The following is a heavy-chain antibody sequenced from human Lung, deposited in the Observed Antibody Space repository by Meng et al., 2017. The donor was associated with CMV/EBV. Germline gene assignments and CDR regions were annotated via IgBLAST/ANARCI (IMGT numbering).Heavy chain of an antibody. CDR1: GGPFRGYY. CDR2: INHSGST. V-gene: IGHV4-34*01. CDR3: ARARVVPAYYYGMDV. J-gene: IGHJ6*02. D-gene: IGHD2-2*01. Sequence: SDTLSLXFAVYGGPFRGYYWSWIRKPPGKGLEWIGEINHSGSTNYNPSLKSRVTISVDTSKNQFSLKLSSVTAADTAVYYCARARVVPAYYYGMDVWGQGXTVTVSS.